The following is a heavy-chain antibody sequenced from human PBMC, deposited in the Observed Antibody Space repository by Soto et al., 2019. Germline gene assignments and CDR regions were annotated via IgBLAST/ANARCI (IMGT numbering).Heavy chain of an antibody. Sequence: QVQLVESGGGVVQPGRSLRLSCAASGFIFSSYGMHWVRQVPGKGLEWVAVISYEGSHTYYADSVNGRFTITRDNSKNTLYLKMNSLRPEDTAVYYCAKEVHCGGGSCSWSEGFDYWGQGTLLTVSS. CDR1: GFIFSSYG. D-gene: IGHD2-15*01. J-gene: IGHJ4*02. V-gene: IGHV3-30*18. CDR3: AKEVHCGGGSCSWSEGFDY. CDR2: ISYEGSHT.